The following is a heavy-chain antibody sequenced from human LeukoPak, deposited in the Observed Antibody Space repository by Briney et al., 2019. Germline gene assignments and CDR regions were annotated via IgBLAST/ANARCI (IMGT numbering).Heavy chain of an antibody. J-gene: IGHJ6*02. CDR1: GFTFSSYA. CDR2: ISGSGGST. V-gene: IGHV3-23*01. D-gene: IGHD6-19*01. CDR3: AKSQYSSGWSNYGMDV. Sequence: PGGSLRLSCAASGFTFSSYAMSWVRQAPGKGLEWVSAISGSGGSTYYADSVKGRFTISRGNSKNTLYLQMNSLRAEDTAVYYCAKSQYSSGWSNYGMDVWGQGTTVTVSS.